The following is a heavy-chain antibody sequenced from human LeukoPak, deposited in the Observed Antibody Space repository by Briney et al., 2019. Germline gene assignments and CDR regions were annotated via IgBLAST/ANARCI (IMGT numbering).Heavy chain of an antibody. CDR1: GFTFRSYE. D-gene: IGHD4-17*01. V-gene: IGHV3-48*03. CDR2: IDSSGTTI. J-gene: IGHJ4*02. Sequence: GGSLRLSCAASGFTFRSYEMIWVRQPPGKGLEWVSYIDSSGTTISYADSVRGRFTISRDNAKSSLYLQMSSLRAEDTAVYYCAREQTYGDYFDYWGQGTLVTVSS. CDR3: AREQTYGDYFDY.